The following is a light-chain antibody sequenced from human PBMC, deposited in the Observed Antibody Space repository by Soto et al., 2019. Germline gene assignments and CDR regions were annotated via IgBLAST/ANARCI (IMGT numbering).Light chain of an antibody. V-gene: IGKV3-20*01. J-gene: IGKJ1*01. CDR3: QQYGSSTP. Sequence: VVTQAPGTMSLSTGERATLSCRSSQSVSSSYLAWYQHTPGQDPRILIYDVSSRATGIPDRFSGSGSGKDFTLIISRLEPEAFAVSYCQQYGSSTPFRQGKKVDIK. CDR1: QSVSSSY. CDR2: DVS.